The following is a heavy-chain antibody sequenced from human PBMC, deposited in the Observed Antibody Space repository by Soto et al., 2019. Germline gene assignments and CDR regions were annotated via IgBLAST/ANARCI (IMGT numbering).Heavy chain of an antibody. CDR2: IIPIFGTA. Sequence: QVQLVQSGAEVKKPGSSVTVSCKASGGTFSSYAISWVRQAPGQGLEWMGGIIPIFGTANYAQKFQGRVTITADKSTSTAYMELSSLRSEDTAVYYCARESAYDFWSGYYHDYWGQGTLVTVSS. J-gene: IGHJ4*02. D-gene: IGHD3-3*01. V-gene: IGHV1-69*06. CDR1: GGTFSSYA. CDR3: ARESAYDFWSGYYHDY.